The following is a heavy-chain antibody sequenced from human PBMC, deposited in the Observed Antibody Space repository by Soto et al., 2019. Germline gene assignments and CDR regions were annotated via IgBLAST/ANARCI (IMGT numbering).Heavy chain of an antibody. CDR1: GYIFTDYY. CDR2: INPNSGGT. V-gene: IGHV1-2*02. J-gene: IGHJ4*02. CDR3: ARKLPTHYSISCPLDY. Sequence: ASVKVSCKASGYIFTDYYMHWVRQAPGQGLEWMGWINPNSGGTYYAQRFQGRVTMTRDTSISTAYMELSSLKSDDTAVYYCARKLPTHYSISCPLDYWGQGTLVTVSS. D-gene: IGHD3-3*02.